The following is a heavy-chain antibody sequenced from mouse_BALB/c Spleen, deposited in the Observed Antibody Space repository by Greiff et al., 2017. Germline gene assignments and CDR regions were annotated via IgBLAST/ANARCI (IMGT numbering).Heavy chain of an antibody. Sequence: VQLKESGPGLVKPSQSLSLTCTVTGYSITSDYAWNWIRQFPGNKLEWMGYISYSGSTSYNPSLKSRISITRDTSKNQFFLQLNSVTTEDTATYYCARDERAWFAYWGQGTLVTVSA. V-gene: IGHV3-2*02. J-gene: IGHJ3*01. CDR2: ISYSGST. CDR3: ARDERAWFAY. CDR1: GYSITSDYA.